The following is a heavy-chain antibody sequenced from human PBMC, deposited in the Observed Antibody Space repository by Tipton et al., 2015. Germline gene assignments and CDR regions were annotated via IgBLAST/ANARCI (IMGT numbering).Heavy chain of an antibody. CDR3: ARQGDAFDI. Sequence: QLVQSGAEVKKPGESLKISCKGSGYSFSTYWIGWVRQMPGKGLEWMGIIYPGDSDTKYNPSFQGHITISADKSITTAYVQWNSLKASDTAMYYCARQGDAFDIWGQGTMVTVSS. J-gene: IGHJ3*02. V-gene: IGHV5-51*01. CDR1: GYSFSTYW. CDR2: IYPGDSDT.